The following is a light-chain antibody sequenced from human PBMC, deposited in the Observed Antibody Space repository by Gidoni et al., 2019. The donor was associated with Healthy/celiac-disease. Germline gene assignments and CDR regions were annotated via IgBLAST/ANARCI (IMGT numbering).Light chain of an antibody. CDR3: CSYAGSSTSWV. J-gene: IGLJ3*02. Sequence: QSALTPPASVSGSPGQSSTISCTGTSSDVGSYNLVSWYQQHPGKAPKLMIYEVSKRPSGVSNRFSGSKSGNTSSLTISGLQAEDEADYYCCSYAGSSTSWVFGGGTKLTVL. V-gene: IGLV2-23*02. CDR2: EVS. CDR1: SSDVGSYNL.